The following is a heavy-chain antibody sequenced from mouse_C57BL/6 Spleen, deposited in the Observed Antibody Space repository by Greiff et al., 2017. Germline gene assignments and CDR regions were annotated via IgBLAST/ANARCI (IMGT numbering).Heavy chain of an antibody. CDR2: ISYDGSN. Sequence: EVQVVESGPGLVKPSQSLSLTCSVTGYSITSGYYWNWIRQFPGNKLEWMGYISYDGSNNYNPSLKNRISITRDTSKNQFFLKLNSVTTEDTATYYCARGAPYDYGADWGQGTLVTVSA. V-gene: IGHV3-6*01. CDR3: ARGAPYDYGAD. J-gene: IGHJ3*01. CDR1: GYSITSGYY. D-gene: IGHD2-4*01.